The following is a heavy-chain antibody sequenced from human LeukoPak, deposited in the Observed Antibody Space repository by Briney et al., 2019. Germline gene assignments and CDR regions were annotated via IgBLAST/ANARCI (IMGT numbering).Heavy chain of an antibody. CDR2: ISGSGGST. CDR1: GFTFSNYA. J-gene: IGHJ4*02. Sequence: GGSLRLSCAASGFTFSNYAMSWVRQAPGKGLEWVSGISGSGGSTYFADSVKGRFTISRDNPKNTLYLQMDSLRAEDTAVYYCAKGPDYGDFYFDYWGQGTLVTVSS. CDR3: AKGPDYGDFYFDY. V-gene: IGHV3-23*01. D-gene: IGHD4-17*01.